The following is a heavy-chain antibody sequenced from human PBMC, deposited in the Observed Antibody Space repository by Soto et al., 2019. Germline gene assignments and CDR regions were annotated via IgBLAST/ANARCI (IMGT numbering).Heavy chain of an antibody. CDR2: IYHSGST. CDR3: ARASGYSSSWYEVIYGMDV. D-gene: IGHD6-13*01. V-gene: IGHV4-38-2*01. CDR1: GYSISSGYY. J-gene: IGHJ6*02. Sequence: PSETLSLTCAVSGYSISSGYYWGWIRQPPGKGLEWIGSIYHSGSTYYNPSLKSRVTISVDTSKNQFSLKLSSVTAADTAVYYCARASGYSSSWYEVIYGMDVWGQGTTVTVS.